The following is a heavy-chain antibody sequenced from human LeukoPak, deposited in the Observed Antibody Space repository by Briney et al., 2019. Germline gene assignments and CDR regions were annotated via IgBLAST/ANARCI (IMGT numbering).Heavy chain of an antibody. CDR2: ISWDGGST. J-gene: IGHJ4*02. D-gene: IGHD1-26*01. Sequence: PGGSLRLSCAASGFTFDDYAMHWVRQAPGKCLEWVSLISWDGGSTYYADSVKGRFTISRDNSKNSLYLQMNSLRAEDTALYYCAKDNSANSGSFAHFDYWGQGTLVTVSS. V-gene: IGHV3-43D*03. CDR1: GFTFDDYA. CDR3: AKDNSANSGSFAHFDY.